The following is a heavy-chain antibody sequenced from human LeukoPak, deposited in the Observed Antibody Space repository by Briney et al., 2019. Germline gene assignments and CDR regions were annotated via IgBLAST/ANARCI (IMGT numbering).Heavy chain of an antibody. CDR1: GGSISSYY. V-gene: IGHV4-59*08. D-gene: IGHD3-3*01. CDR3: ARVRITIFGVVIIEHHYFDY. Sequence: PSETLSLTCTVSGGSISSYYWSWIRQPPGKGLEWIGYIYYSGSTNYNPSLKSRVTISVDTSKNQFSLKLSSVTAADTAVYYCARVRITIFGVVIIEHHYFDYWGQGTLVTVSS. CDR2: IYYSGST. J-gene: IGHJ4*02.